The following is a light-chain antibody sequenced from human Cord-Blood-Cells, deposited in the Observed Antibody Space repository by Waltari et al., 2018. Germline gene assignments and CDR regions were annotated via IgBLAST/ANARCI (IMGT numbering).Light chain of an antibody. CDR3: SSYAGGYV. V-gene: IGLV2-8*01. CDR2: EVS. Sequence: QSALTQPPSASGSPGQSVTISCTGPSSDVGVYNYVSWYQQHPGKAPTLMIYEVSKRPSGVPDRFSGSKSGNPASLTVSGLQAEDEADYYCSSYAGGYVFGTGPKVTVL. CDR1: SSDVGVYNY. J-gene: IGLJ1*01.